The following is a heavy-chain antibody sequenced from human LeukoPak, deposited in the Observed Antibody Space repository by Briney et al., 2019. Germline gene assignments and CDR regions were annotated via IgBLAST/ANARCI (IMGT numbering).Heavy chain of an antibody. CDR1: GGSISSYY. D-gene: IGHD3-9*01. CDR3: ATIHYDILTGYYEFDY. CDR2: IYYSGST. V-gene: IGHV4-59*12. J-gene: IGHJ4*02. Sequence: PSETLSLTCTVSGGSISSYYWSWIRQPPGKGLEWIGYIYYSGSTNYNPSLKSRVTISVDTSKNQFSLKLSSVTAADTAVYYCATIHYDILTGYYEFDYWGQGTLVTVSS.